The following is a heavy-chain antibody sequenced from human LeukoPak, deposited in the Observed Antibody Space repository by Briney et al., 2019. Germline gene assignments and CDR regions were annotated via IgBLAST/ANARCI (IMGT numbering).Heavy chain of an antibody. J-gene: IGHJ3*02. Sequence: SETLSLTCSVSRGSISSSNYYWGWIRQPPGKGLEWIGNIYYSGTTYYNPSLPSLKSRVTILIDTSKNHFSLRLRSVTAADTAVYYCAREGLLLGVAAAGTDAFDIWGQGTMVTVSS. D-gene: IGHD6-13*01. CDR2: IYYSGTT. CDR1: RGSISSSNYY. CDR3: AREGLLLGVAAAGTDAFDI. V-gene: IGHV4-39*07.